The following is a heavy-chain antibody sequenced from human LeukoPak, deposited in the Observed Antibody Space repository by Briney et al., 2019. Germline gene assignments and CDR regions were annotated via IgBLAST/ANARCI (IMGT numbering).Heavy chain of an antibody. J-gene: IGHJ4*02. V-gene: IGHV4-39*02. CDR1: GGSISSGGHY. D-gene: IGHD2-15*01. CDR3: ARLVCGGGSCPAEFDY. CDR2: IYYSGST. Sequence: SETLSLTCIVSGGSISSGGHYWGWIRQPPGKGLEWIGSIYYSGSTYYNPSLNSRVTMFIDMSKNHFSLKMSSVTATDTAVYYCARLVCGGGSCPAEFDYWGPGTLVTVSS.